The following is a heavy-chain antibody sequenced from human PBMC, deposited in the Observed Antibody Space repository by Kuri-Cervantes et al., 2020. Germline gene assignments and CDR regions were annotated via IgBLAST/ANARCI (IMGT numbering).Heavy chain of an antibody. V-gene: IGHV3-53*05. J-gene: IGHJ4*02. CDR1: GFTVSSNY. D-gene: IGHD2-15*01. Sequence: GESLKISCAASGFTVSSNYMSWVRQAPGKGLEWVSVIYTGGSTYYADSVKGRFTISRDNSKNTLYLQMNSLRAEDTAVYYCARGPTKIYYFDYWGQGTLVTVSS. CDR2: IYTGGST. CDR3: ARGPTKIYYFDY.